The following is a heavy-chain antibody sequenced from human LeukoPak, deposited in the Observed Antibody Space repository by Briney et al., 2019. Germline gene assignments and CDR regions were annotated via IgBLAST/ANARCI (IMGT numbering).Heavy chain of an antibody. CDR2: IIPIFGTA. CDR1: GGTFSSYA. D-gene: IGHD6-19*01. V-gene: IGHV1-69*13. CDR3: ARRSSGWYSWFDP. Sequence: ASVKVSCKASGGTFSSYAISWVRQAPGQGLEWMGGIIPIFGTANYAQKFQGRVTITADESTSTAYMELSGLRSEDTAVCYCARRSSGWYSWFDPWGQGTLVTVSS. J-gene: IGHJ5*02.